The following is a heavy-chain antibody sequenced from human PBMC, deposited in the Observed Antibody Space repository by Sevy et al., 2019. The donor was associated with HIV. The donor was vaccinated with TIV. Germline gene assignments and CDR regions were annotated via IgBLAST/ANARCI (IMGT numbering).Heavy chain of an antibody. CDR3: ARGDGSREYFHH. CDR1: GFTFSNFK. CDR2: ISGLSNYI. J-gene: IGHJ1*01. V-gene: IGHV3-21*06. D-gene: IGHD6-13*01. Sequence: GGSLRLSCVTSGFTFSNFKIDWVRQAPGKGLEWVSSISGLSNYIYYGDSVKGRFTISRDNAKSTVYLQMSSLRAEDTAVYYCARGDGSREYFHHWGQGTQVTVSS.